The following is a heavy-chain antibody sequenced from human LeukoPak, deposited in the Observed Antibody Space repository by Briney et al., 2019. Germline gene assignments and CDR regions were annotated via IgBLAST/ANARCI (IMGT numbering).Heavy chain of an antibody. CDR2: INYNGSIT. CDR1: GFTFVDYG. V-gene: IGHV3-20*04. J-gene: IGHJ4*02. CDR3: ARDRLGPSFSVSHFDL. Sequence: GGSLRLSCATSGFTFVDYGLSWVRRAPGKGLEWLCAINYNGSITDYADSVKGRFTISRDNAKNSLYLRMDSLRAEDTALYYCARDRLGPSFSVSHFDLWGQGTLVTVSS. D-gene: IGHD3-3*02.